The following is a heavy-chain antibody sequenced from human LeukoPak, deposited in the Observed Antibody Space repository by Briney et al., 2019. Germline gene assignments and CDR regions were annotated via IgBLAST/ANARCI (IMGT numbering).Heavy chain of an antibody. D-gene: IGHD5-12*01. CDR1: GFTFSSYA. CDR3: TTVGGYGYFDY. Sequence: GGSLRLSCAASGFTFSSYAMSWVRQAPGKGLEWVGRIKTKTEGGTAVYAAPVKGRFTISRDDSKNTLYLQMNSLKTEDTAVYYCTTVGGYGYFDYWGQGTLVTVSS. J-gene: IGHJ4*02. V-gene: IGHV3-15*01. CDR2: IKTKTEGGTA.